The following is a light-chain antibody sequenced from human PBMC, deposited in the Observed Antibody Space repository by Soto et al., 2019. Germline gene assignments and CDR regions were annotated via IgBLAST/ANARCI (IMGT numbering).Light chain of an antibody. Sequence: QSVLTQPASVSGSPGQSITISCTGTSSDVGGYNYVSWYQQHPGKAPKLMIYDVSNRPSGVSNRFSGSKSGNTASLTISGLQDEAEADYYCSSYTSSSTLYVFGTGTKVTVL. CDR1: SSDVGGYNY. V-gene: IGLV2-14*01. CDR3: SSYTSSSTLYV. CDR2: DVS. J-gene: IGLJ1*01.